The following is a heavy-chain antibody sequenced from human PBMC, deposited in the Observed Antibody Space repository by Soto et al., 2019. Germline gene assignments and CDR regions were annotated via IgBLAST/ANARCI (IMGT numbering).Heavy chain of an antibody. Sequence: QITLKESGPTLVKPTQTLTLTCTFSGFSLSSSDVGVGWIRQPPGKALEWLALIYWDDDKRYSPSLTSRLTITKHTSRNQVVLTVTNLDPVDTATYYCVRASGGGNSAYFDYWGQGTLVTVSS. D-gene: IGHD2-21*02. CDR2: IYWDDDK. CDR3: VRASGGGNSAYFDY. V-gene: IGHV2-5*02. J-gene: IGHJ4*02. CDR1: GFSLSSSDVG.